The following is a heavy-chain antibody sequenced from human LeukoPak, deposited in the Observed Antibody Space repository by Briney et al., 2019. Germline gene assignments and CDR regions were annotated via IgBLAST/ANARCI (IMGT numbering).Heavy chain of an antibody. CDR2: IRYDGSNK. CDR3: AKYRTLGAWDLDPTLDY. J-gene: IGHJ4*02. CDR1: GFTFSSYG. Sequence: GGSLRLSCAASGFTFSSYGMHWVRQAPGKWREWVAFIRYDGSNKYYADSVKGRFTISRDNSKNTLYLQMNSLRAEDKALYYCAKYRTLGAWDLDPTLDYWGQGTLVTVSS. D-gene: IGHD1-26*01. V-gene: IGHV3-30*02.